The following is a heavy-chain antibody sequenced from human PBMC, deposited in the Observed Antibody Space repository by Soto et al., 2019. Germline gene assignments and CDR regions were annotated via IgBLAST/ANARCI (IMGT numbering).Heavy chain of an antibody. CDR2: ISAYNGNT. J-gene: IGHJ6*02. CDR3: ARGWLRGVLNYYYYYGMDV. CDR1: GYTFTSYG. D-gene: IGHD3-10*01. Sequence: ASVKVSCKASGYTFTSYGISWVRQAPGQGLEWMGWISAYNGNTNYAQKLQGRVTMTTDTSTSTAYMELRSLRSDDTAVYYCARGWLRGVLNYYYYYGMDVWGQGTTVTVSS. V-gene: IGHV1-18*01.